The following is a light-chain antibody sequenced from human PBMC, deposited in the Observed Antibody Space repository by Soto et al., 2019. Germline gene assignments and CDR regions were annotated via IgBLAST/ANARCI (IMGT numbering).Light chain of an antibody. Sequence: EIVLTQSPDTLSLSPEERATLSCRASQNVGTYLTWFQQKPGQAPRRLIYDASTRVSGVPARFSGSGSGTDFTLTISSLEPEDFAVYYCQQCSKWPMYTFGQGTKLEIK. CDR2: DAS. J-gene: IGKJ2*01. CDR1: QNVGTY. V-gene: IGKV3-11*01. CDR3: QQCSKWPMYT.